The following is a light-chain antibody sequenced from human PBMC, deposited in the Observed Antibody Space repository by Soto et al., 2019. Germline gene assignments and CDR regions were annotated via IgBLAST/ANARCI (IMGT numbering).Light chain of an antibody. Sequence: EIVMTPSPATLSVSPGERATLSCRASQSVSSNLAWYQQKPGQAPRLLIYGASTRATGIPARFSGSGSGTEFTLTISSLQSEDFAVYYCQQYNNLPQYTFGQGTKLEIK. CDR1: QSVSSN. V-gene: IGKV3-15*01. J-gene: IGKJ2*01. CDR2: GAS. CDR3: QQYNNLPQYT.